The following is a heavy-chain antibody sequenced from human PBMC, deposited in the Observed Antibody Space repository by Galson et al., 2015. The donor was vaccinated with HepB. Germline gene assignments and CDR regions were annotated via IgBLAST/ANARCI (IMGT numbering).Heavy chain of an antibody. CDR2: INPNSGGT. V-gene: IGHV1-2*04. CDR1: GYTFTGYY. Sequence: SVKVSCKASGYTFTGYYMHWVRQAPGQGLEWMGWINPNSGGTNYAQKFQGWVTMTRDTSISTAYMELSRLRSDDTAVYYCARDQGPPLYYFDYWGQGTLVTVSS. J-gene: IGHJ4*02. CDR3: ARDQGPPLYYFDY. D-gene: IGHD3-16*01.